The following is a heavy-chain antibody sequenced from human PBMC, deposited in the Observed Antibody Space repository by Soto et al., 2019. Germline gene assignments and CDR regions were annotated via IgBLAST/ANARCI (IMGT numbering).Heavy chain of an antibody. CDR3: AKDRSDYGDSAYYYYYGMDV. J-gene: IGHJ6*02. Sequence: PGGSLRLSCATSGFTFSGYGMHWVRQGPGKGLEWVSVISYDGGNKYYSDSVKGRFTISRDNSKNTLYLQMNGLRGDDTAVYYCAKDRSDYGDSAYYYYYGMDVWGQGTTVTVSS. D-gene: IGHD4-17*01. CDR2: ISYDGGNK. V-gene: IGHV3-30*18. CDR1: GFTFSGYG.